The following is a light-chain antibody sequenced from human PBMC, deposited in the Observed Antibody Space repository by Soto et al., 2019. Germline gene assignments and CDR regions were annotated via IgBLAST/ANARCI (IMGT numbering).Light chain of an antibody. CDR3: SSYASSSTLVV. CDR2: EVS. J-gene: IGLJ2*01. Sequence: QSALTQPASVSGSPGQSITISCTGTSSDVGGFNYVSWYQQHPGKAPKLMLFEVSHRPSGVSNRFSGSKSGNTASLTISGLQAENDADYYCSSYASSSTLVVFGGGTKVTVL. CDR1: SSDVGGFNY. V-gene: IGLV2-14*01.